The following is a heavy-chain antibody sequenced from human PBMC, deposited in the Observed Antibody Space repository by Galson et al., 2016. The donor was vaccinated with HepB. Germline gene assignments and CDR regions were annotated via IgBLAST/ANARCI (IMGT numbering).Heavy chain of an antibody. V-gene: IGHV3-7*01. CDR2: IDQDGSAR. CDR1: GFTFTTYY. Sequence: SLRLSCAASGFTFTTYYMGWVRQAPGEGLEWVANIDQDGSARFYVDSVKGRVTISRDNAKNSVSLQMDSLRVEDTAVYYCARWNFAFDSWGQGALVTVSS. CDR3: ARWNFAFDS. J-gene: IGHJ4*02. D-gene: IGHD1-1*01.